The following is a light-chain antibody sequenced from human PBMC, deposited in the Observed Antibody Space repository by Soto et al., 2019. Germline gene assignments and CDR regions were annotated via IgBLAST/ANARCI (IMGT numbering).Light chain of an antibody. CDR3: QSADSSGTSRV. CDR2: KDS. V-gene: IGLV3-25*03. Sequence: SYELTQPPSVSVSPGQTARITCSGDALPKQYAYWYQQKPGQAPVLVIYKDSERPSGIPERFSGSSSGTTVTLTISGVQADDEADYYCQSADSSGTSRVFGTGTKLTVL. CDR1: ALPKQY. J-gene: IGLJ1*01.